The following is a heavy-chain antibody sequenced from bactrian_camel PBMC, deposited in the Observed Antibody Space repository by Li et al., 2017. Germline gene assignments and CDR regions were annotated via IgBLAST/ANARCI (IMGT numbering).Heavy chain of an antibody. V-gene: IGHV3-2*01. Sequence: VQLVESGGGSVEAGESLRLSCKADGFTYLRNCMGWFRQAPGKEREGVAGISIHSGKTYYSDSVTGRFTISQDNAKATTYLQMDHLKTEDTAIYYCAAGWSYGVGTLLRRHYNYWGQGTQVTVS. CDR1: GFTYLRNC. D-gene: IGHD5*01. J-gene: IGHJ4*01. CDR3: AAGWSYGVGTLLRRHYNY. CDR2: ISIHSGKT.